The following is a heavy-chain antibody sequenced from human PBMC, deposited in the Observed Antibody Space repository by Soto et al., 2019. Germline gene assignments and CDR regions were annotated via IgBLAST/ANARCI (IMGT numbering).Heavy chain of an antibody. D-gene: IGHD6-19*01. J-gene: IGHJ4*02. CDR1: GFTFSSYA. Sequence: SLRVSCSASGFTFSSYAISWVRQAPGKGLEWVSGISGSGGSTYYADSVKGRFTMSRDNSKNTLYLQMNSLRAEDTAVYYCAKDGHSSGWYYFDYWGQGTLVTVSS. CDR2: ISGSGGST. V-gene: IGHV3-23*01. CDR3: AKDGHSSGWYYFDY.